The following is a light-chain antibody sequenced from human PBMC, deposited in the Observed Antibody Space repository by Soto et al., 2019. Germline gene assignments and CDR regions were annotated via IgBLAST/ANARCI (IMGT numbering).Light chain of an antibody. V-gene: IGKV1-5*01. Sequence: DIQMTQSPSTLSASVGDRVTVTCLASQSISSCLAWYQQKPGKAPKLLIYDASSLESGVPSRFSGSGSGTEFTLTISSLQPDDFATYYCQQYNSYSWTFGQGTKVDI. CDR1: QSISSC. CDR3: QQYNSYSWT. CDR2: DAS. J-gene: IGKJ1*01.